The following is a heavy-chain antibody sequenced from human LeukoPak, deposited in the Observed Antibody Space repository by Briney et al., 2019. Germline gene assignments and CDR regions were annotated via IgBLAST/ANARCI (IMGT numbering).Heavy chain of an antibody. J-gene: IGHJ4*02. D-gene: IGHD1-7*01. CDR1: GYTFTSYA. CDR2: INPNSGGT. CDR3: ASEVGGYNWNWGFDY. V-gene: IGHV1-2*02. Sequence: ASVKVSCKASGYTFTSYAMNWVRQAPGQGLEWMGWINPNSGGTNYAQKFQGRVTMTRDTSISTAYMELSRLRSDDTAVYYCASEVGGYNWNWGFDYWGQGTLVTVSS.